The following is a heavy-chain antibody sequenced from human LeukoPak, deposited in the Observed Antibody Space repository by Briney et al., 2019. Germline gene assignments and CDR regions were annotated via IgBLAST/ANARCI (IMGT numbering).Heavy chain of an antibody. J-gene: IGHJ4*02. V-gene: IGHV3-74*01. CDR2: INHGGSST. Sequence: PGGSLRLSCAAFGFTFSNYWMHWVRQVPGKGLVWVARINHGGSSTTYADSVKGRFTISRDNAKNTLYLQMNSLRAEDTAVYYCARSNQADDYWGQGTLVTVSS. CDR1: GFTFSNYW. CDR3: ARSNQADDY. D-gene: IGHD4-11*01.